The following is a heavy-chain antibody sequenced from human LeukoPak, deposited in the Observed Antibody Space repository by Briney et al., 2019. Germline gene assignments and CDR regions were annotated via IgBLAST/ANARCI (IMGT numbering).Heavy chain of an antibody. J-gene: IGHJ4*02. Sequence: ASVKVSCKASGYTFTSYDINWVRQATGQGLEWMGWMNPNSGNTGYAQKFQGGVTMTRNTSISTAYMELSSLRSEDTAVYYCARAVGYCSSTSCSPGDYWGQGTLVTVSS. V-gene: IGHV1-8*01. CDR1: GYTFTSYD. D-gene: IGHD2-2*01. CDR3: ARAVGYCSSTSCSPGDY. CDR2: MNPNSGNT.